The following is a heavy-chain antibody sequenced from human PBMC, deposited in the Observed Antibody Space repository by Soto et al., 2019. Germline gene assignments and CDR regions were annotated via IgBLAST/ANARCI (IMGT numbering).Heavy chain of an antibody. CDR3: ARPSYYSSSWYVAFDI. V-gene: IGHV5-10-1*01. D-gene: IGHD6-13*01. CDR2: IDPSDSYT. Sequence: PGESLKISCKGSGYSFTSYWISWVRQMPGKGLEWMGRIDPSDSYTNYSPSFQGHVTISADKSISTAYLQWSSLKASDTAMYYCARPSYYSSSWYVAFDIWGQGTTVTVSS. J-gene: IGHJ3*02. CDR1: GYSFTSYW.